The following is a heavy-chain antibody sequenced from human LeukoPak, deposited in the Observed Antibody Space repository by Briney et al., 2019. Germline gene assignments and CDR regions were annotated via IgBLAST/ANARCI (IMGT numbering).Heavy chain of an antibody. CDR3: AKDRVAVVVPAAMLNYYYYYGMDV. V-gene: IGHV3-30*18. J-gene: IGHJ6*02. Sequence: GGSLRLSCAASGFTFSSYGMHWVRQAPGKGLEWVAVISYDGSNKYYADSVKGRFTISRDNSKNTLYLQMNSLRAEDTPVYYCAKDRVAVVVPAAMLNYYYYYGMDVWGQGTTVTVSS. D-gene: IGHD2-2*01. CDR1: GFTFSSYG. CDR2: ISYDGSNK.